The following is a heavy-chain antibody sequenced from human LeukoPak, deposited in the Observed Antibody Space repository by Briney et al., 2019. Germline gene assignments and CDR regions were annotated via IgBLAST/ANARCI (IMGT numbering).Heavy chain of an antibody. Sequence: ASVKVSCKASGNTFTSYDINWVRQATGQGLEWMGWMNPNSGNTGYAQKFQGRVTITRNTSISTAYMELSSLRSEDTAVYYCARRNGFGELLAYYYMDVWGKGTTVTVSS. CDR2: MNPNSGNT. J-gene: IGHJ6*03. CDR1: GNTFTSYD. V-gene: IGHV1-8*03. D-gene: IGHD3-10*01. CDR3: ARRNGFGELLAYYYMDV.